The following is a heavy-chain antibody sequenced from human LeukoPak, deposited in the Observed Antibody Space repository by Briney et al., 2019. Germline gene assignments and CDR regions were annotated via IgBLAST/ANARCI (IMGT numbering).Heavy chain of an antibody. J-gene: IGHJ4*02. CDR1: GFTFSSYS. CDR3: AKESITIFGVVILAY. D-gene: IGHD3-3*01. V-gene: IGHV3-21*01. Sequence: GGSLRLSCAASGFTFSSYSMNWVRQAPGKGLEWVSSISSSSSYIYYADSVKGRFTISRDNSKNTLYLQMNSLRAEDTAVYYCAKESITIFGVVILAYWGQGTLVTVSS. CDR2: ISSSSSYI.